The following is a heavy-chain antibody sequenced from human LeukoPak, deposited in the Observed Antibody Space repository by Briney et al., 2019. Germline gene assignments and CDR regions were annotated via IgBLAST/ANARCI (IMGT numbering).Heavy chain of an antibody. J-gene: IGHJ4*02. CDR3: AKDSGGTAVDLDY. Sequence: PGGSLRLSCAASGFTFSNYAMSWVRQAAGKGLEWVSVVSGNGGSTYYTDSVKGRFTISRDNSKNTLYMQMSSLRVEDTAVYYCAKDSGGTAVDLDYWGQGTRVTVSS. V-gene: IGHV3-23*01. D-gene: IGHD2-15*01. CDR1: GFTFSNYA. CDR2: VSGNGGST.